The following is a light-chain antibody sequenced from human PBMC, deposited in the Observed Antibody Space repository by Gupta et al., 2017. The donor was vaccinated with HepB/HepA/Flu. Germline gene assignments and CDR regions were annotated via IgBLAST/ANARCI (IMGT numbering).Light chain of an antibody. Sequence: QSVLTQPPSASGTPGQRVTISCSGSSSNIGSNTVNWYQQLPGPAPKLLIYRNNQRPSGVPDRFSGSKSGTSASLAISGLQSEDEADYYCAAWDDSLNGPVFGGGTKLTVL. V-gene: IGLV1-44*01. J-gene: IGLJ3*02. CDR1: SSNIGSNT. CDR2: RNN. CDR3: AAWDDSLNGPV.